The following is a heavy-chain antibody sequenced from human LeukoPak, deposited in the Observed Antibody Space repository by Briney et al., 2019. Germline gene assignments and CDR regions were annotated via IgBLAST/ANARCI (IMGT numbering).Heavy chain of an antibody. Sequence: PSETLSLTCTVSGGSITDYYWSWLRQPPGKGLQWIGFIYHTGSTRYNPSLRRRVTISVDTSKEQFSLELISVSAADTAVYYCARDLFPCHYDGTQYYLTGVAYDIWGQGTMVIVSS. J-gene: IGHJ3*02. CDR3: ARDLFPCHYDGTQYYLTGVAYDI. D-gene: IGHD3-22*01. CDR1: GGSITDYY. V-gene: IGHV4-59*12. CDR2: IYHTGST.